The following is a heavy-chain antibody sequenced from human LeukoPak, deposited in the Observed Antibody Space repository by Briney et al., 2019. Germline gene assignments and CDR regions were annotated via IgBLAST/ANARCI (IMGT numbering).Heavy chain of an antibody. CDR1: GYTFTDYY. J-gene: IGHJ5*02. CDR3: ARRDYGGNYNWFDP. Sequence: ASVKVSCKASGYTFTDYYMHWVRQAPGQGLEWMGWINPNSGGTNYAQRFQGRVTMTRDTSISTAYMELSRLTSDDTAVYYCARRDYGGNYNWFDPWGQGTLVTVSS. V-gene: IGHV1-2*02. CDR2: INPNSGGT. D-gene: IGHD4-23*01.